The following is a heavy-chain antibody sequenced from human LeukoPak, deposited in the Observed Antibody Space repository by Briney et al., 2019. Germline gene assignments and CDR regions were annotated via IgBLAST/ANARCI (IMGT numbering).Heavy chain of an antibody. CDR2: IYYSGST. CDR1: GGSISSSSYY. Sequence: SETLSLTCTVSGGSISSSSYYWGWIRQPPGKGLEWIGSIYYSGSTYYNPSLKSRVTISVDTSKNQFSLKLSSVTAADTAVYYCARAAPTAYYYYMDVWGKGTTVSVSS. CDR3: ARAAPTAYYYYMDV. J-gene: IGHJ6*03. V-gene: IGHV4-39*07.